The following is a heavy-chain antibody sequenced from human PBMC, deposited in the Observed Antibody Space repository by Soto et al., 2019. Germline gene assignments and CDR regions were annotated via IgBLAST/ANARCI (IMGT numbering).Heavy chain of an antibody. CDR2: FDPEDGET. Sequence: ASVKVSCKVSGYTLTELSMHWVRQAPGKGLEWMGGFDPEDGETIYAQKFQGRVTMTEDTSTDTAYMELSSLRSDDTAVYYCARGVSPVDYSSLYNDYWGQGTLVTVSS. CDR1: GYTLTELS. J-gene: IGHJ4*02. CDR3: ARGVSPVDYSSLYNDY. D-gene: IGHD6-19*01. V-gene: IGHV1-24*01.